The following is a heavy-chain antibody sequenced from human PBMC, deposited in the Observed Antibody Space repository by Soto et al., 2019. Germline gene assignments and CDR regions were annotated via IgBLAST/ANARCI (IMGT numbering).Heavy chain of an antibody. V-gene: IGHV3-23*01. CDR3: AKDAVYNDGLWLVAN. D-gene: IGHD5-12*01. CDR1: GFSFSRYA. CDR2: MTGSGGDI. Sequence: GGSQRLSCAASGFSFSRYAMMWVRQAPGKGQEWVAGMTGSGGDIRYADSVKGRFTISKDNSKNTLYLQMNSLRAEDTAIYYCAKDAVYNDGLWLVANWGQGTLVTVSS. J-gene: IGHJ4*02.